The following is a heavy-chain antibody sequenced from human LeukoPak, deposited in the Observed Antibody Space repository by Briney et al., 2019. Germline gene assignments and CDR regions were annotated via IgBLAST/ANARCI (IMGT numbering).Heavy chain of an antibody. V-gene: IGHV4-34*01. CDR3: ARRFNTRMPDCFDV. D-gene: IGHD2-15*01. CDR2: INHSGST. J-gene: IGHJ4*02. CDR1: GGSFSSYY. Sequence: PSETLSLTCAVYGGSFSSYYWSWIRQPPGKGLEWIGEINHSGSTNYNPSLKSRVTISVDTSKNQFSLKLSSVTAADTAEYYIARRFNTRMPDCFDVWGKGTMVSVSS.